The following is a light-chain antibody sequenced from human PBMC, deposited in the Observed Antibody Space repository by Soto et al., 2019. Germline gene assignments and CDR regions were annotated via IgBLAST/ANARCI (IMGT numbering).Light chain of an antibody. CDR1: QSVSSN. Sequence: EIVMTQSPATLSVSPGERATLSCRASQSVSSNLAWYQQKPGQAPRLLIYGASTRATGIPARFSGSGSGTEFTLTISSLQSEDFALYYCQQYNSWHLTFGGGTKVEIK. CDR3: QQYNSWHLT. CDR2: GAS. V-gene: IGKV3-15*01. J-gene: IGKJ4*01.